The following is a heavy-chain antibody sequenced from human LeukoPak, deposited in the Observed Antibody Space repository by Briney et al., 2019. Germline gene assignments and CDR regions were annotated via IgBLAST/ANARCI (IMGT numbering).Heavy chain of an antibody. J-gene: IGHJ4*02. CDR2: LSDTGDSR. V-gene: IGHV3-23*01. Sequence: PGGSLRLSCAASGFTLSKHPMYWVRQAPGKGLEWVSSLSDTGDSRHYADSVKRRFTISRDSARSALYLQMNSLRAEDTAVYYCAKGDCASGSCYFDDWGQGSQVTVSS. D-gene: IGHD2-8*01. CDR3: AKGDCASGSCYFDD. CDR1: GFTLSKHP.